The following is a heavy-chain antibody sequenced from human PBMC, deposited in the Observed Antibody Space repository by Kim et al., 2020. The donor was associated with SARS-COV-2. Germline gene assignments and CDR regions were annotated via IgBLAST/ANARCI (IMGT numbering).Heavy chain of an antibody. V-gene: IGHV1-18*01. CDR2: ISAYNGNT. CDR3: ARAPRIQLWPTNFDY. Sequence: ASVKVSCKASGYTFTSYGISWVRQAPGQGLEWMGWISAYNGNTNYAQKLQGRVTMTTDTSTSTAYMELRSLRSDDTAVYYCARAPRIQLWPTNFDYWGQGTLVTVSS. CDR1: GYTFTSYG. J-gene: IGHJ4*02. D-gene: IGHD5-18*01.